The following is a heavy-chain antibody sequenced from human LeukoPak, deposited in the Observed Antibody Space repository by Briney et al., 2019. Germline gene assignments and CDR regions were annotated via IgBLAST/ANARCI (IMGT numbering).Heavy chain of an antibody. J-gene: IGHJ4*02. CDR3: ARDGPAPSMTTVTSNY. CDR1: GFTFTHFG. Sequence: PGGSLRLSCAASGFTFTHFGMHWVRQAPGRGLEWVAFINYDGSDKYYTDSEKGRFTISRDNSKNTLYLQMNSMRTEDTAVYYCARDGPAPSMTTVTSNYWGQGTLVTVSS. D-gene: IGHD4-17*01. CDR2: INYDGSDK. V-gene: IGHV3-30*02.